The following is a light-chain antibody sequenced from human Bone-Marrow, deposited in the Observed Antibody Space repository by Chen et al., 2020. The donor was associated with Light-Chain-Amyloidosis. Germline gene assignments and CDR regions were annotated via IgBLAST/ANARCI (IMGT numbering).Light chain of an antibody. CDR3: QQYGSSPLT. J-gene: IGKJ4*01. CDR2: SAS. Sequence: EIVFTQSPGTLSLSPGERATLSCRASQSVTNNYLAWYQQKPGQAPRLLIYSASYRATGIAERFSGSGSGTDFTLTINSLEPGDFAVFYCQQYGSSPLTFGGGTKVEIK. V-gene: IGKV3-20*01. CDR1: QSVTNNY.